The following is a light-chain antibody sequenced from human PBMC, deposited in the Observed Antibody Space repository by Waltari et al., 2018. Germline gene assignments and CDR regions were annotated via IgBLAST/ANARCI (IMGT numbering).Light chain of an antibody. V-gene: IGKV1-5*03. CDR2: IAS. Sequence: DIHTTQSPSTLSASVGDRVTNPCRASQSVGTWLAWYQQKPGKAPKLLIYIASSLESGVPSRFSGSGAGGEFTLTISRLQTDAFATYSCQQYSSFSTFGQGTKVDI. CDR3: QQYSSFST. J-gene: IGKJ2*01. CDR1: QSVGTW.